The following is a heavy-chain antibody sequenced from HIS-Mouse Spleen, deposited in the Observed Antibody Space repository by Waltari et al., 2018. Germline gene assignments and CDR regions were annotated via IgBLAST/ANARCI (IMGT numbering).Heavy chain of an antibody. Sequence: QVQLVQSGAEVKKPGSSVKVSCKASGGTFSSYAISWGRQATGQGLEWMGRILPILGIANYEQKFQGRVTITAEKSTSTAYMELSSLRSEDTAVYYCARDGTTAYWGQGTLVTVSS. D-gene: IGHD1-7*01. J-gene: IGHJ4*02. V-gene: IGHV1-69*04. CDR1: GGTFSSYA. CDR2: ILPILGIA. CDR3: ARDGTTAY.